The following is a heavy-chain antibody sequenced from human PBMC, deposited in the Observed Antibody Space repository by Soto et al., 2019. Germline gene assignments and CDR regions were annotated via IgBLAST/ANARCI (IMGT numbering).Heavy chain of an antibody. D-gene: IGHD5-18*01. Sequence: QVQLVQSGAEVKKPGASVKVSCKASGYTFTSYYMHWVRQAPGQGLEWMGIINPSGGSTSYAQKFQGRVTMTRDTSTSTVYMELSSLRSEDTAVDYCAREVERGYSYGYLEYWGQGTLVTVSS. CDR1: GYTFTSYY. J-gene: IGHJ4*02. CDR3: AREVERGYSYGYLEY. CDR2: INPSGGST. V-gene: IGHV1-46*01.